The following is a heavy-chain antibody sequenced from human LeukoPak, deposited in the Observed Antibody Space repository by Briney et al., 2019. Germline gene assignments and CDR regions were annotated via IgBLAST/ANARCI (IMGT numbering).Heavy chain of an antibody. V-gene: IGHV1-18*01. CDR3: ARVQYGFWSGYLYMDV. J-gene: IGHJ6*03. D-gene: IGHD3-3*01. CDR1: GYTFTSYG. CDR2: ISAYNGHT. Sequence: ASVKVSCKASGYTFTSYGISWVRQAPGQGLEWMGWISAYNGHTNYAQKLQGRVTMTTDTSTSTAYMELRSLRSDDTAVYYCARVQYGFWSGYLYMDVWGKGTTVTVSS.